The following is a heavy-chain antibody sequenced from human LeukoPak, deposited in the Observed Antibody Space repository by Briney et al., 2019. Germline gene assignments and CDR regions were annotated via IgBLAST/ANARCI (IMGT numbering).Heavy chain of an antibody. Sequence: SKTLSLTCTVSGSSISSGYYWGWIRQPPGKGLEWIGEIHHSGKTNYNPSLKSRVNISLDKSKNHFSLRVNSVVAADTAIYYCARAPDTAIPYYYMDVWGKGTTVTVSS. V-gene: IGHV4-38-2*02. CDR3: ARAPDTAIPYYYMDV. CDR2: IHHSGKT. J-gene: IGHJ6*03. D-gene: IGHD5-18*01. CDR1: GSSISSGYY.